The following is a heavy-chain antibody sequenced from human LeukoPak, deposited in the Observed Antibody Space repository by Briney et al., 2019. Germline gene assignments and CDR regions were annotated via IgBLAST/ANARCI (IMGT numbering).Heavy chain of an antibody. CDR1: GYTFTSNY. V-gene: IGHV1-46*01. CDR2: ISPSGGST. Sequence: GASVKVSCKAFGYTFTSNYMHWVRQAPGQGPEWMGVISPSGGSTTYAQKFQGRVTLTRDMSTSTDYLELSSLRSEDTAVYYCARDPEKHSGSGRPYYFDYWGQGTLVTVSS. CDR3: ARDPEKHSGSGRPYYFDY. J-gene: IGHJ4*02. D-gene: IGHD3-10*01.